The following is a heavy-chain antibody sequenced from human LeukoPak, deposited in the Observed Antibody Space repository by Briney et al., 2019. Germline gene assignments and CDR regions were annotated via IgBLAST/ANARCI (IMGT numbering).Heavy chain of an antibody. D-gene: IGHD5-18*01. Sequence: SVKVSCKASGGTFSSYAISWVRQAPGQGLEWMGGIIPIFGTANYAQKFQGRVTITADESTSTAYMELSSLRSEDTAVYYCARVNTAMALAHFDYWGQGTLVTVSS. J-gene: IGHJ4*02. CDR2: IIPIFGTA. CDR1: GGTFSSYA. V-gene: IGHV1-69*01. CDR3: ARVNTAMALAHFDY.